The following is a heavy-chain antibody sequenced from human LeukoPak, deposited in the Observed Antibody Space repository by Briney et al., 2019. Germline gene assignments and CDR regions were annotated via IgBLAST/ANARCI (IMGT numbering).Heavy chain of an antibody. J-gene: IGHJ6*02. CDR1: GFTFSSYA. Sequence: PGGSLRLSCAASGFTFSSYAMSWVRQAPGKGLEWVSAISGSGGSTYYADSVKGRFTISRDNSKNTLYLQMNSLRAEDTAVYYCAKGVLRYFDWLLYSGMDVWGQGTTVTVSS. V-gene: IGHV3-23*01. D-gene: IGHD3-9*01. CDR3: AKGVLRYFDWLLYSGMDV. CDR2: ISGSGGST.